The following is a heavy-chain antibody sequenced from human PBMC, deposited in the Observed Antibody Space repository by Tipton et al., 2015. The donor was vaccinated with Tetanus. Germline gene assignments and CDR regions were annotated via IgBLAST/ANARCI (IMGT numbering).Heavy chain of an antibody. J-gene: IGHJ6*03. Sequence: TLSLTCSVSGGSISSSDHYWGWIRQHPGKGLEWIGYIHYSGNTFYKPSLKSRVTISVDTSKNQFSLKLSSVTAADTAVYYCARESSYYMDVWGKGTTVTVSS. V-gene: IGHV4-30-4*01. CDR2: IHYSGNT. CDR1: GGSISSSDHY. CDR3: ARESSYYMDV. D-gene: IGHD3-16*02.